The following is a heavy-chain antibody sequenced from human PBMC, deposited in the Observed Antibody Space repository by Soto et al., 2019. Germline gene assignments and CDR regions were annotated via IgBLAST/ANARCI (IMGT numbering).Heavy chain of an antibody. CDR3: ARGTQGYYGLDV. J-gene: IGHJ6*02. D-gene: IGHD1-1*01. CDR1: GGPFSTYG. Sequence: GASVKVSCKASGGPFSTYGIIWVRQAPGQGLEWMGSFTPVFGTSFNAQRFKGRITITADESTNTAYMELSSLRSEDTALYFCARGTQGYYGLDVWGQGTTVTVSS. V-gene: IGHV1-69*13. CDR2: FTPVFGTS.